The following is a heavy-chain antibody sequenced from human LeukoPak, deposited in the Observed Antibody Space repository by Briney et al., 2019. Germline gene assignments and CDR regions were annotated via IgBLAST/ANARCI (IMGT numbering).Heavy chain of an antibody. Sequence: ASVKVSCKASGYTFTSYDINWVRQATGQGLEWMGWMNPNSGNTGYAQKFQGRVTMTRNTSISTAYMELSSLRSEDTAVYYCARVTMARGVHGYYFDYWGQGTLVTVSS. J-gene: IGHJ4*02. D-gene: IGHD3-10*01. CDR2: MNPNSGNT. CDR3: ARVTMARGVHGYYFDY. CDR1: GYTFTSYD. V-gene: IGHV1-8*01.